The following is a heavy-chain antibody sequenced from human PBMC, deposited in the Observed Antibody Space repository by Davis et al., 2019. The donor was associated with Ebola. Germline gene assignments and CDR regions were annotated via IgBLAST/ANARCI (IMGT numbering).Heavy chain of an antibody. D-gene: IGHD3-10*01. CDR3: ARDSRITMVQGALDY. CDR1: GFTFSSYS. Sequence: PGGSLRLSCAASGFTFSSYSMNWVRQAPGKGLEWVSYISSSSSTIYYADSVKGRFTISRDNAKNSLYLQMNSLRDEDTAVYYCARDSRITMVQGALDYWGQGTLVTVSS. J-gene: IGHJ4*02. V-gene: IGHV3-48*02. CDR2: ISSSSSTI.